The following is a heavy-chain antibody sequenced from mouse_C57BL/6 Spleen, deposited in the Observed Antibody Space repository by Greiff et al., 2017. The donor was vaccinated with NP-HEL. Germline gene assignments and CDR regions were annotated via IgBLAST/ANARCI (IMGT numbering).Heavy chain of an antibody. CDR2: IRNKANGYTT. J-gene: IGHJ3*01. D-gene: IGHD2-2*01. Sequence: DVHLVESGGGLVQPGGSLSLSCAASGFTFTDYYMSWVRQPPGKALEWLGFIRNKANGYTTEYSASVKGRFTISRDNSQSILYLQMNALRAEDSATYYCTTSVPGYDEELAYWGQGTLVTVSA. V-gene: IGHV7-3*01. CDR3: TTSVPGYDEELAY. CDR1: GFTFTDYY.